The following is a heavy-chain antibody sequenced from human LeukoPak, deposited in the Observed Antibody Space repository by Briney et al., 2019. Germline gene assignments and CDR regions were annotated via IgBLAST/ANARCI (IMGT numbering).Heavy chain of an antibody. CDR1: GGSFSVYY. D-gene: IGHD6-13*01. Sequence: SETLSLTCAVYGGSFSVYYWSWIRQPPGKGLEWIGEINHSGSTNYNPSLKSRVTISVDTSKNQFSLKLSSVTAADTAVYYCARGQQLDRARFDYWGQGTLVTVSS. J-gene: IGHJ4*02. V-gene: IGHV4-34*01. CDR2: INHSGST. CDR3: ARGQQLDRARFDY.